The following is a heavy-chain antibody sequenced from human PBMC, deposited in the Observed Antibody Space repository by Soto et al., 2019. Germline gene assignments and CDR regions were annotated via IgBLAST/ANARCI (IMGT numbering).Heavy chain of an antibody. V-gene: IGHV1-18*01. D-gene: IGHD3-3*01. J-gene: IGHJ6*03. CDR1: GYTFTSYG. CDR3: ARGGSYDFWLGSEAYYYFMVV. CDR2: ISAYNGNT. Sequence: QVQLVQSGAEVKKPGASVKVSCKASGYTFTSYGISWVRQAPGQGLEWMGWISAYNGNTNYAQKLQGRVTMTTDTSTSTASMELRSVRSDDTAGYYCARGGSYDFWLGSEAYYYFMVVWCKVTTVTVSS.